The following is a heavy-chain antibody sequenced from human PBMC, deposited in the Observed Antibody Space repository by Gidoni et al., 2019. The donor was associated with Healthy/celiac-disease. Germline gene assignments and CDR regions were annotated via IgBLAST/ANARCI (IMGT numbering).Heavy chain of an antibody. CDR2: RWYDGSNK. D-gene: IGHD3-9*01. J-gene: IGHJ5*02. CDR1: GFTFSSSR. V-gene: IGHV3-33*01. CDR3: ARAGVLRYFDWPLDWFDP. Sequence: QVQLVESGGGVVQPGRSLRLSCAASGFTFSSSRLHWVRQAPGKGLEWVAVRWYDGSNKYYADSVKGRFTISRDNSKNTLYLQMNSLRAEDTAVYYCARAGVLRYFDWPLDWFDPWGQGTLVTVSS.